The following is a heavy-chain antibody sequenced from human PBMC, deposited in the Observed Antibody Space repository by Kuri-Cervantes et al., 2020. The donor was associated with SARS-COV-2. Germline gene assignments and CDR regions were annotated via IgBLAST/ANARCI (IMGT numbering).Heavy chain of an antibody. V-gene: IGHV3-21*01. CDR3: VRSFDH. CDR2: ISRNSNYI. J-gene: IGHJ4*02. Sequence: GESLKISCAASGFDFSLYNMNWVRQAPGKGLEWVSRISRNSNYIDYADSVKGRFIISRDNAKNSLDLQMSSLGPEDTAVYYCVRSFDHWGQGHLVTLSS. CDR1: GFDFSLYN.